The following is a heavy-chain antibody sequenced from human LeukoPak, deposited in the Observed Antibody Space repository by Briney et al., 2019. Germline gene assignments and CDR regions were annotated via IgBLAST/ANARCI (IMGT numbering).Heavy chain of an antibody. CDR3: ARGSGWFFY. CDR1: GGSFSGYY. Sequence: SETLSLTCAVYGGSFSGYYWSWIRQPPGKGLEWIGEINHSGSTNYNPSLKSRVTISVDTSKNQFSLKLSSVTAADTAVYYCARGSGWFFYWGQGTLVTVSS. CDR2: INHSGST. D-gene: IGHD6-19*01. J-gene: IGHJ4*02. V-gene: IGHV4-34*01.